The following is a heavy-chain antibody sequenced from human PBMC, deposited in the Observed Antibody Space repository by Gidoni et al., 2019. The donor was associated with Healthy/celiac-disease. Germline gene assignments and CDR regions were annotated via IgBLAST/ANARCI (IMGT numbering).Heavy chain of an antibody. J-gene: IGHJ5*02. CDR1: GGSFSGYY. Sequence: QVQLQQWGAGLLKPSETLSLTCAVYGGSFSGYYWSWSRQPPGKGLEWIGEINHSGSTNYNPSLKSRVTISVDTSKNQFSLKLSSVTAADTAVYYCARGPYYDSSRYYVSWGQGTLVTVSS. CDR2: INHSGST. CDR3: ARGPYYDSSRYYVS. D-gene: IGHD3-22*01. V-gene: IGHV4-34*01.